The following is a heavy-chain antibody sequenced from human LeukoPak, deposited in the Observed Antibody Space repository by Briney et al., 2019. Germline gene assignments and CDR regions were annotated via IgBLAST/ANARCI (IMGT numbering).Heavy chain of an antibody. CDR2: TSGSGGST. J-gene: IGHJ6*02. V-gene: IGHV3-23*01. CDR3: AKGLGPYYYIMDV. CDR1: GFTFSNYA. Sequence: GGSLRLSCAASGFTFSNYAMSWVRQAPGKGLEWVSTTSGSGGSTYYADSVKGRFTISRDNSKSTLFLQMNSLRAEDTAVYYCAKGLGPYYYIMDVWGQGTTVTVSS. D-gene: IGHD3-10*01.